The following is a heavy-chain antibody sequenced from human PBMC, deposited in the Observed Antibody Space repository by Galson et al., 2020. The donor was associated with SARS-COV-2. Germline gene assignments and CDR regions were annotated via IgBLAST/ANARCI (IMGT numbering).Heavy chain of an antibody. CDR2: ISHDGKIQ. J-gene: IGHJ3*02. V-gene: IGHV3-30*04. CDR1: GFTFTNYA. D-gene: IGHD1-26*01. Sequence: GGPLRLSCAASGFTFTNYAMHWVRQAPGKGLEWLTVISHDGKIQVYADSVKGRFTISRDNSGNMVFLQIVSLRPDDTALYYCTRDVSGGASDIWGQGTMFTVSS. CDR3: TRDVSGGASDI.